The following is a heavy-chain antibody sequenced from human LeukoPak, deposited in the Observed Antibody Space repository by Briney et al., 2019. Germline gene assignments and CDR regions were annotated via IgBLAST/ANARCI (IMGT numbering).Heavy chain of an antibody. V-gene: IGHV3-30*03. CDR2: ISYDGTNK. J-gene: IGHJ6*03. CDR3: AREGDIVGATGYYYYYMDV. D-gene: IGHD1-26*01. Sequence: GGSLRLSCAASGFTFSSYDIHWVRQAPGKGLEWVAVISYDGTNKYYADSVKGRFTISRDNSKNTLYLQMNSLRAEDTAVYYCAREGDIVGATGYYYYYMDVWGKGTTVTVSS. CDR1: GFTFSSYD.